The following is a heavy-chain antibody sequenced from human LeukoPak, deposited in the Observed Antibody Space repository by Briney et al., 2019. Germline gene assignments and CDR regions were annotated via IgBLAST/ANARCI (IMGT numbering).Heavy chain of an antibody. Sequence: GGSLRLSCAASGFTVSSNYMSWVRQAPGKGLEWVSVINSGGSTYYADPVKGRFTISRDNSKNTLYLQRKSLRAEDTAVYYCARENVGGAFDIWGQGTMVTVSS. J-gene: IGHJ3*02. CDR2: INSGGST. CDR3: ARENVGGAFDI. D-gene: IGHD1-26*01. CDR1: GFTVSSNY. V-gene: IGHV3-53*01.